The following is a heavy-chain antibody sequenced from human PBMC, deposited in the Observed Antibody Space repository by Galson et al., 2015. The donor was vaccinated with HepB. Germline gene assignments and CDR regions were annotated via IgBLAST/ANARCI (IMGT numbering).Heavy chain of an antibody. CDR1: GNSLSSSNSL. CDR2: IYYTGNT. CDR3: ARATTETLTYGMDV. D-gene: IGHD1-1*01. Sequence: ETLFLTSSVSGNSLSSSNSLCVWVRQPPGKGLEWIASIYYTGNTSYNPSLKSRVTISVDASKIHFSLKLSSVTAADTAVYYCARATTETLTYGMDVWGQGATVTVSS. V-gene: IGHV4-39*02. J-gene: IGHJ6*02.